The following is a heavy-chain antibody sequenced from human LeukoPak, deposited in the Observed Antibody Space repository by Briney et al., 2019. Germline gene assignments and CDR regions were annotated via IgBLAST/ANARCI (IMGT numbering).Heavy chain of an antibody. D-gene: IGHD3-10*01. J-gene: IGHJ6*02. V-gene: IGHV4-34*01. CDR1: GGAFSGYY. CDR3: ARDHSYGSGYGMDV. Sequence: PSETLSLTPAVYGGAFSGYYWSWIRQPPRKGLEWIGEINHSGSTNYNPSLKSRVTISVDTSKNQFSLKLSSVTAADTAVYYCARDHSYGSGYGMDVWGQGTTVTVSS. CDR2: INHSGST.